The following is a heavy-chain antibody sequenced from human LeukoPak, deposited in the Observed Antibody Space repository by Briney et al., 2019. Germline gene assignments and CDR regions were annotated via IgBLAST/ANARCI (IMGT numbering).Heavy chain of an antibody. V-gene: IGHV1-69*13. Sequence: ASVKVSCKASGGTFSSYAISWVRQAPGQGLEWMGGIIPIFGTANYAQEFQGRATITADESTSTAYMELSSLRSEDTAVYYCARGAAAGPDYYYYMDVWGKGTTVTISS. CDR3: ARGAAAGPDYYYYMDV. D-gene: IGHD6-13*01. J-gene: IGHJ6*03. CDR2: IIPIFGTA. CDR1: GGTFSSYA.